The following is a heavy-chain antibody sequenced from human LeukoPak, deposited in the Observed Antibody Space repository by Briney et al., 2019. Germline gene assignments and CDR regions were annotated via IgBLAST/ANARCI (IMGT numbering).Heavy chain of an antibody. CDR2: ISGSGGST. Sequence: GGSLRLSCAASGFTFSSDAMSWVRQAPGKGLEWVSAISGSGGSTYYADSVKGRFTIPRDNSKNTLYLQMNSLRAEDTAIYYCATYRQVLLPFESWGQGTLVTVSS. CDR1: GFTFSSDA. CDR3: ATYRQVLLPFES. V-gene: IGHV3-23*01. D-gene: IGHD2-8*02. J-gene: IGHJ4*02.